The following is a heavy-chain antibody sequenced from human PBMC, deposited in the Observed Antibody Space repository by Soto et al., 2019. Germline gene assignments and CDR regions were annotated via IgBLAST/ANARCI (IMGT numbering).Heavy chain of an antibody. CDR3: ARDRGIVAAGVGYYFDY. Sequence: QVQLVESGGGLVKPGGSLRLSCAASGFSFNDYYMSWVRQAPGKGLEWLSYITNSGSTTYHADSVKGRFTISRNNAKDSLYLQRDSLRAEDTAVYYCARDRGIVAAGVGYYFDYWGRGTLVTVAS. J-gene: IGHJ4*02. D-gene: IGHD1-26*01. CDR2: ITNSGSTT. V-gene: IGHV3-11*01. CDR1: GFSFNDYY.